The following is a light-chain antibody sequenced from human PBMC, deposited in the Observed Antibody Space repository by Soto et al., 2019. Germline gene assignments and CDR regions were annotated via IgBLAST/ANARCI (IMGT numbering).Light chain of an antibody. Sequence: EVVLTQSPGTLSLSPGERATLSCRASQSVSGSDLAWYQQKPGQAPRLLISGVSNRATGTPDRFSGSGSGTDFTLIISRLEPEDFAVYYCQQYGSSVLTFGGGTKVDIK. J-gene: IGKJ4*01. V-gene: IGKV3-20*01. CDR3: QQYGSSVLT. CDR1: QSVSGSD. CDR2: GVS.